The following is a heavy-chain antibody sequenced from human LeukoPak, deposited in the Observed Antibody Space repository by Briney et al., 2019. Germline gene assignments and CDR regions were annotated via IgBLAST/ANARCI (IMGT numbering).Heavy chain of an antibody. CDR2: ISYDGSNK. J-gene: IGHJ3*02. CDR1: GFTFSYYG. D-gene: IGHD6-19*01. Sequence: GGSLRLSCAASGFTFSYYGLHWVRQGPGKGLEWVAVISYDGSNKYYTDSVKGRFTISRDNSKNTLYLQMNSLRAEDTAVYYCAKQCGGSDWFDAFDIWGQGTMVTVSS. V-gene: IGHV3-30*18. CDR3: AKQCGGSDWFDAFDI.